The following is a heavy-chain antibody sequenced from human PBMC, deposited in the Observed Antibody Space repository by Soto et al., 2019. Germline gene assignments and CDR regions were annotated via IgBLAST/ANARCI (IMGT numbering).Heavy chain of an antibody. CDR2: IIPIFGTA. D-gene: IGHD5-12*01. CDR1: GYTFTSYG. J-gene: IGHJ3*02. V-gene: IGHV1-69*13. Sequence: ASVKVSCKASGYTFTSYGISWLRQAPRQGREWMGGIIPIFGTANYAQKFQGRVTITADESTSTAYMGLSSLRSEDTAVYYFARAPDRRDGYNFDDAFDIWGQGTMVTVSS. CDR3: ARAPDRRDGYNFDDAFDI.